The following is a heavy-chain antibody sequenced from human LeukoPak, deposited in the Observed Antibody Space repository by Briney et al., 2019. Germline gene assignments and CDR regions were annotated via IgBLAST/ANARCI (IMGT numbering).Heavy chain of an antibody. Sequence: PSETLSLTCTVSGGSISSSSYYWGWIRQPPGKGLEGIGSIYYSGSTYYNPSLKSRVTISVDTSKNQFSLKLSSVTAADTAVYYCARRTPGEYYYYYMDVWGKGTTVTASS. CDR3: ARRTPGEYYYYYMDV. V-gene: IGHV4-39*01. CDR1: GGSISSSSYY. J-gene: IGHJ6*03. D-gene: IGHD1-26*01. CDR2: IYYSGST.